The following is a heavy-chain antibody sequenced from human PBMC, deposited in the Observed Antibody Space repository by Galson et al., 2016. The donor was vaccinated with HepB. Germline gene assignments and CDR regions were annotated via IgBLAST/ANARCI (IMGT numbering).Heavy chain of an antibody. CDR3: AKEIHYWSFDY. J-gene: IGHJ4*02. CDR2: IGGDEST. V-gene: IGHV3-23*01. D-gene: IGHD1-1*01. CDR1: GFTFSTNA. Sequence: SLRLSCAASGFTFSTNAMGWVRQVAGKGLEWVSGIGGDESTHYADSVKGRFTISRDASKNTLYLQMGNLRAEDTAKYYCAKEIHYWSFDYWGQGALVTVSS.